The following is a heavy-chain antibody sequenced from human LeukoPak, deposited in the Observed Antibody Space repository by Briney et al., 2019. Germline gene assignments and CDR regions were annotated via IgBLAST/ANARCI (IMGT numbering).Heavy chain of an antibody. Sequence: GGSLRLSCAASGFTFSSYEMNWVRQAPGKGLEWVSSINSRRSYIYYADSVKGRFTISRDNSKNTLYLQMNSLRAEDTAVYYCARSVGGSYFMAFDYWGQGTLVTVSS. J-gene: IGHJ4*02. CDR1: GFTFSSYE. CDR3: ARSVGGSYFMAFDY. D-gene: IGHD1-26*01. V-gene: IGHV3-21*04. CDR2: INSRRSYI.